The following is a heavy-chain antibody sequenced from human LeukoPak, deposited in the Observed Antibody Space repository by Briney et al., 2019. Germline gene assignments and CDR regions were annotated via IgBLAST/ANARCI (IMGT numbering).Heavy chain of an antibody. CDR1: GFTFSSYS. D-gene: IGHD3-16*01. CDR3: ARDLTFTYA. J-gene: IGHJ5*02. Sequence: GGSLRLSCAASGFTFSSYSMNWVRQAPGKGLEWVSSISSSSSYIYYADSVKGRFTISRDSAKNSLYLQMNSLGVEDTAVYYCARDLTFTYAWGQGTLVTAPS. V-gene: IGHV3-21*01. CDR2: ISSSSSYI.